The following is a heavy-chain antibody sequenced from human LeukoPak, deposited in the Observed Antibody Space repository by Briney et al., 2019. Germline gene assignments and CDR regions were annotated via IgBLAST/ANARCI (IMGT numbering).Heavy chain of an antibody. Sequence: PSETLSLTCAVYGGSFSGYYWSWIRQPPGKGLEWIGEINHSGSTNYNPSLKSRVTISVDTSKNQFPLKLSSVTAADTAVYYCARVAVLRYFDWLSSISYFDYWGQGTLVTVSS. V-gene: IGHV4-34*01. CDR2: INHSGST. CDR3: ARVAVLRYFDWLSSISYFDY. CDR1: GGSFSGYY. D-gene: IGHD3-9*01. J-gene: IGHJ4*02.